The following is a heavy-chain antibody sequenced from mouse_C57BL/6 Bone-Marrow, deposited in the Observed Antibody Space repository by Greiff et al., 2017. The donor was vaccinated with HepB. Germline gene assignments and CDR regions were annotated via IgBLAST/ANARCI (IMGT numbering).Heavy chain of an antibody. CDR2: ISNGGGST. CDR3: ARQGHYYAMDY. Sequence: EVQLVESGGGLVQPGGSLKLSCAASGFTFSDYYMYWVRQTPEKRLEWVAYISNGGGSTYYPDTVKGRFTISRDNAKNTLYLQMSRLKSEDTAMYYCARQGHYYAMDYWGQGTSVTVSS. CDR1: GFTFSDYY. V-gene: IGHV5-12*01. J-gene: IGHJ4*01.